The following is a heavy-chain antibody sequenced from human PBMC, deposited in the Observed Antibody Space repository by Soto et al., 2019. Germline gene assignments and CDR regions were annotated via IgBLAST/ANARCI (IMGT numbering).Heavy chain of an antibody. D-gene: IGHD2-2*01. V-gene: IGHV3-74*01. CDR2: INSDGSST. CDR3: ARDGCSSTSCRTDAFDI. J-gene: IGHJ3*02. Sequence: GGSLRLSCAASGFTFSSYWMHWVRRAPGKGLVWVSRINSDGSSTSYADSVKGRFTISRDNAKNTLYLQMNSLRAEDTAVYYCARDGCSSTSCRTDAFDIWGQGTMVTVSS. CDR1: GFTFSSYW.